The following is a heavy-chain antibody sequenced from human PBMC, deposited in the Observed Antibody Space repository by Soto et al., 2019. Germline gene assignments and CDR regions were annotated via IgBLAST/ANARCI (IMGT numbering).Heavy chain of an antibody. CDR3: ARDPGTSMIENYYNGMDV. Sequence: LSLTCTVSGDSIRNYFWSWIRQPAGKGLEWIGRIYTSGSSNYNPSLKSRLTMSVDTSKNQVSLNLRSVTAADTAVYYCARDPGTSMIENYYNGMDVWGRGTTVTVSS. CDR2: IYTSGSS. CDR1: GDSIRNYF. J-gene: IGHJ6*02. V-gene: IGHV4-4*07. D-gene: IGHD3-16*01.